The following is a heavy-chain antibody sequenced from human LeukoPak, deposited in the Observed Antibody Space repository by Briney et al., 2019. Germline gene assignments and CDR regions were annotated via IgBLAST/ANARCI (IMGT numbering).Heavy chain of an antibody. Sequence: ASVKVSCKASGYSFTSYDINWVRQAPGQGHEWMGWMNPNSGNIGYAQRFQGRLTMTTNTSISTAYMELSSLRSEDTAVYYCARGSPLIYGSGSYGVDYWGQGTLVTVSS. CDR3: ARGSPLIYGSGSYGVDY. V-gene: IGHV1-8*01. CDR1: GYSFTSYD. J-gene: IGHJ4*02. CDR2: MNPNSGNI. D-gene: IGHD3-10*01.